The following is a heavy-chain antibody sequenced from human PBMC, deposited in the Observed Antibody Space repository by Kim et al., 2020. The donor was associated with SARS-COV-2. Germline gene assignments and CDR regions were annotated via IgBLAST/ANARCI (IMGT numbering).Heavy chain of an antibody. CDR1: GFSFSSYA. CDR3: ANPQVGYYYGFEG. D-gene: IGHD1-26*01. Sequence: GGSLRLSCAASGFSFSSYAMHLVRQAPGKGLEWVAVVSYDGKDTYYADSLKGRFTISRDNSRFTLYLQMTSLRVEDTALYYCANPQVGYYYGFEGWGEGT. V-gene: IGHV3-30*04. J-gene: IGHJ6*02. CDR2: VSYDGKDT.